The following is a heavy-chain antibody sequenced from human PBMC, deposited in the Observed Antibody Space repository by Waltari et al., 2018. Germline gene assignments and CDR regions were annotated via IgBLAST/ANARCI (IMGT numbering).Heavy chain of an antibody. V-gene: IGHV3-30*03. CDR3: ASCTGGNCYYYGFDV. J-gene: IGHJ6*02. CDR1: GFTFSSSG. CDR2: ISSDGSRK. D-gene: IGHD2-8*02. Sequence: QVQLVESGGGVVQPGRSLRLSCAASGFTFSSSGMHWVRQTPGEGLEGVAVISSDGSRKSYADSVKGRFSISRDNSKNSLSLEMNSLRPEDTAVYYCASCTGGNCYYYGFDVWGQGTTVTVSS.